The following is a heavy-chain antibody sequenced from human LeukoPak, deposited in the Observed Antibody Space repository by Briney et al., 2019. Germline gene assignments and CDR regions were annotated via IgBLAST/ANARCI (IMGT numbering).Heavy chain of an antibody. D-gene: IGHD6-19*01. Sequence: GGSLRHSCAASGFTFSSYAMSWVRQAPGKGLEWVSAISGSGGSTYYADSVKGRFTISRDNSKNTLYLQMNSLRAEDTAVYYCAKTVAGPYYFDYWGQGTLVTVSS. J-gene: IGHJ4*02. CDR1: GFTFSSYA. CDR2: ISGSGGST. V-gene: IGHV3-23*01. CDR3: AKTVAGPYYFDY.